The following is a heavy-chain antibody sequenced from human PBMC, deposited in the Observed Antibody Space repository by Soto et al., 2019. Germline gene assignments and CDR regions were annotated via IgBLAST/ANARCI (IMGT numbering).Heavy chain of an antibody. CDR1: GYTFSTFW. V-gene: IGHV3-74*01. CDR2: ISSDGSRT. CDR3: ARVYSSLSSYDY. Sequence: QTSWSLRLACASSGYTFSTFWMHWVRQAPGKGLVWVSRISSDGSRTSYADSVKGRFTISRDNAKNTLYLQMNSLRAEDTAIYYCARVYSSLSSYDYWGQGTLVTVSS. J-gene: IGHJ4*02. D-gene: IGHD5-18*01.